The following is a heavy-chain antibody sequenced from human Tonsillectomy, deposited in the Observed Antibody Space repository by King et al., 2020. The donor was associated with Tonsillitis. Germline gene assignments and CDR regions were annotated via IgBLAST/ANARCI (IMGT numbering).Heavy chain of an antibody. V-gene: IGHV3-9*01. CDR1: GFTFDDYA. J-gene: IGHJ6*03. Sequence: EVQLVESGGGLVQPGRSLRLSCAASGFTFDDYAMHWVRQAPGKGLEWVSGISWNSGSIHYADSVKGRFTISRDNAKNSLYLQMDSLRAEDTALYYCAKDPSSSPYYYYYMDVWGKGTTVTVSS. CDR2: ISWNSGSI. CDR3: AKDPSSSPYYYYYMDV. D-gene: IGHD6-6*01.